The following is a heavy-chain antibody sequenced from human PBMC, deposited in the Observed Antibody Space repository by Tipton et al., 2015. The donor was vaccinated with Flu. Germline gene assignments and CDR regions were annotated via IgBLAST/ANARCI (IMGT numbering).Heavy chain of an antibody. CDR3: AREVGAEFDY. V-gene: IGHV4-39*07. CDR2: IYYSGSN. CDR1: GGSISSSSYY. J-gene: IGHJ4*02. D-gene: IGHD1-26*01. Sequence: LRLSCTVSGGSISSSSYYWGWIRQPPGKGLEWIGSIYYSGSNYYNPSLKSRVTISVDTSKNQFSLKLSSVTAADTAVYYCAREVGAEFDYWGQGTLVTVSS.